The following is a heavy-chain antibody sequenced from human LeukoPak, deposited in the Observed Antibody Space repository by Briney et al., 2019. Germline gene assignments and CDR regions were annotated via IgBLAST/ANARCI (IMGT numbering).Heavy chain of an antibody. CDR3: ARDLAEYGANSADY. J-gene: IGHJ4*02. CDR1: GGTFSSYA. D-gene: IGHD4-23*01. Sequence: GASVKVSCKASGGTFSSYAISWVRQAPGQGLEWMGGIIPIFGTANYAQKFQGRVTITADESTSTAYMELSSLRSEDTAVYYCARDLAEYGANSADYWGQGTLVTVSS. CDR2: IIPIFGTA. V-gene: IGHV1-69*13.